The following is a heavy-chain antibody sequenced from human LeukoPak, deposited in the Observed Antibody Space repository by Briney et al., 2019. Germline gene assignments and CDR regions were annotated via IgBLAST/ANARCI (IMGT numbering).Heavy chain of an antibody. V-gene: IGHV3-7*03. CDR3: ARDLTTVTFYYYYGMDV. J-gene: IGHJ6*02. Sequence: GGSLRLSCAASGFSFRNYWMHWIRQAPGKGLEWVANMNQDGSEKYYVDSVKGRFTISRDNAKNSLYLQMNSLRAEDTAVYYCARDLTTVTFYYYYGMDVWGQGTTVTVSS. D-gene: IGHD4-11*01. CDR2: MNQDGSEK. CDR1: GFSFRNYW.